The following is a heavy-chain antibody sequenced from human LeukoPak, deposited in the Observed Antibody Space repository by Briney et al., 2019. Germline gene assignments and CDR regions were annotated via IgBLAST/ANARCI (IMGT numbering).Heavy chain of an antibody. CDR1: GGSISSSSYY. CDR3: ASWGGYDLTPFDY. Sequence: SETLSLACTVSGGSISSSSYYWGWIRQPPGKGLEWIGSIYYSGSTYYNPSHKSRVTISVDTSKNQFSLKLSSVTAADTAVYYCASWGGYDLTPFDYWGQGTLVTVSS. V-gene: IGHV4-39*01. J-gene: IGHJ4*02. CDR2: IYYSGST. D-gene: IGHD5-12*01.